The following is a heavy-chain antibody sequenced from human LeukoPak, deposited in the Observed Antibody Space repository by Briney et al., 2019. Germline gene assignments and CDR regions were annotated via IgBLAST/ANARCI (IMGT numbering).Heavy chain of an antibody. Sequence: SVKVSCKASGFTFTSSSMQWVRQARGQRLEWIGWIAVGSGNTNYAQKFQGGVTITRDMSTSTAYMELSSLRSEDTAVYYCAAVFGSGYYYYFDYWGRGTLVTVSS. CDR1: GFTFTSSS. V-gene: IGHV1-58*02. D-gene: IGHD3-22*01. J-gene: IGHJ4*02. CDR2: IAVGSGNT. CDR3: AAVFGSGYYYYFDY.